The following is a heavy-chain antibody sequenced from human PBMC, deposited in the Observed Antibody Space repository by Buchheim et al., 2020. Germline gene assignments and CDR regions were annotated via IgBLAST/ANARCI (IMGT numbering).Heavy chain of an antibody. CDR1: GFTFSSYS. Sequence: EVQLVESGGGLVQPGGSLRLSCAASGFTFSSYSMNWVRQTPGKGLEWVAYIRYGGDSIHYADPVKGRFTISRDDAKSSLYLQMNSLRAEDTAVYYCTRDPHALDYWGQGTL. CDR3: TRDPHALDY. V-gene: IGHV3-48*01. CDR2: IRYGGDSI. J-gene: IGHJ4*02.